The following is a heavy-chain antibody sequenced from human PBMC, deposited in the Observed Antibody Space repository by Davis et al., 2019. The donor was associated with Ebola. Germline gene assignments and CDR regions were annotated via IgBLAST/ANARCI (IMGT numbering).Heavy chain of an antibody. CDR2: INHSGST. V-gene: IGHV4-34*01. CDR3: ARGGGYGGNRYFDL. D-gene: IGHD4-23*01. Sequence: PSETLSLTCAVYGGSFSGYYWSWIRQPPGKGLEWIGEINHSGSTNYNPSLKSRVTISVDTSKNQFSLKLSSVTAADTAVYYCARGGGYGGNRYFDLWGRGTLVTVSS. CDR1: GGSFSGYY. J-gene: IGHJ2*01.